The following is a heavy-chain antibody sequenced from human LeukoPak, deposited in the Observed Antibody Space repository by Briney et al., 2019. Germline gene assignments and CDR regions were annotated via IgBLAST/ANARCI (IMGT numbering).Heavy chain of an antibody. CDR2: IIAIFGTA. V-gene: IGHV1-69*13. Sequence: GASVKLSCKASGGTFSSYAISWVRQAPGQGLEWMGGIIAIFGTANYAQKFQGRVTITADESTSTPYMELSSLRSEDTAVYYCARDTGMATMPFDYWGQGTLVTVSS. D-gene: IGHD5-24*01. CDR1: GGTFSSYA. J-gene: IGHJ4*02. CDR3: ARDTGMATMPFDY.